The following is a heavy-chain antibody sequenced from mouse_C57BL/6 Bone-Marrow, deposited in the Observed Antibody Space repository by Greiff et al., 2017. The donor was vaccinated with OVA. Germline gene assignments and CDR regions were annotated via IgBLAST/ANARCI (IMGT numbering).Heavy chain of an antibody. CDR3: ASGDMGPLYFDY. D-gene: IGHD3-3*01. CDR2: INPSSGYT. Sequence: QVQLQQSGAELAKPGASVTLSCKASGYTFTSYWMHWVKQRPGQGLEWIGYINPSSGYTKYNQKFKDKATLTADKSSSTAYMQLSSLTYEDSAVYYCASGDMGPLYFDYWGQGTTLTVSS. J-gene: IGHJ2*01. CDR1: GYTFTSYW. V-gene: IGHV1-7*01.